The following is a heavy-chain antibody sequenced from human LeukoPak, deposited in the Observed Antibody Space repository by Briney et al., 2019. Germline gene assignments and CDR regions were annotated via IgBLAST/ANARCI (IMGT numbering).Heavy chain of an antibody. Sequence: PSETLSLTCAVYGGSFTGYYWSWIRQAPGKGLEWIGEINHSGSTNYNPSLKSRVTISADTSKNQFSLKLSSVTAADTAVYYCARRIWFGYFDYWGQGTLVTVSS. V-gene: IGHV4-34*01. J-gene: IGHJ4*02. CDR3: ARRIWFGYFDY. CDR2: INHSGST. D-gene: IGHD3-10*01. CDR1: GGSFTGYY.